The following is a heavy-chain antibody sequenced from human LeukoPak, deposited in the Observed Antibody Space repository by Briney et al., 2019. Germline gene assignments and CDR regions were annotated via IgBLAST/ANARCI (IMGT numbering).Heavy chain of an antibody. CDR2: ISSSGSTI. CDR1: GFTFSSYS. CDR3: ARVGLSGERYSYAAFDY. D-gene: IGHD5-18*01. J-gene: IGHJ4*02. Sequence: PGGSLRLSCAASGFTFSSYSMNWVRQAPGRGLEWVSYISSSGSTIYYADSVKGRFTISRDNAKNSLYLQMNSLRAEDTAVYYCARVGLSGERYSYAAFDYWGQGTLVTVSS. V-gene: IGHV3-48*04.